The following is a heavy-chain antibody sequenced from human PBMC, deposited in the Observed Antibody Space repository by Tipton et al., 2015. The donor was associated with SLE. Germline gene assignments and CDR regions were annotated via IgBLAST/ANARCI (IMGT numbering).Heavy chain of an antibody. J-gene: IGHJ5*02. CDR3: ARPTGAGTYSAGWFDP. Sequence: TLSLTCTVSGGSISSAYWGWIRQPPGKGLEWIGSIYYSGSTYYTPSLKSRVTISLDTSKNQFSLKLKSVTAADTAVYYCARPTGAGTYSAGWFDPWGLGTLVTVSS. CDR1: GGSISSAY. V-gene: IGHV4-39*07. D-gene: IGHD3-10*01. CDR2: IYYSGST.